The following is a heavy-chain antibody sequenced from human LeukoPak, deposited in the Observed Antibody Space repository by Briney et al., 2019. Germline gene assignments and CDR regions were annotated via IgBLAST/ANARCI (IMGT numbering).Heavy chain of an antibody. Sequence: PGGSLRLSCAASGFNFDGNAMHWVRQVPGKGLEWVSGISWDSANIGYADSVKGRFTISRDSTKDSLYLQMNSLRAEDTALYYCAKESSVYCTDGVCSLDYWGQGSLVTVSS. J-gene: IGHJ4*02. V-gene: IGHV3-9*01. CDR1: GFNFDGNA. CDR3: AKESSVYCTDGVCSLDY. D-gene: IGHD2-8*01. CDR2: ISWDSANI.